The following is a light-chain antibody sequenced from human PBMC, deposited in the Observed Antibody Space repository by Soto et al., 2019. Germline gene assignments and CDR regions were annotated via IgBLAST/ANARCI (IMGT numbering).Light chain of an antibody. Sequence: EIVLTQSPATLSLSPGERATLSCRASQSVSSYLAWYQQKPGQAPRLLIYDASNRATGIPARFSGSGSGTDFTLTISSLETEDFEVYYCQQRSNWPTFGPGTKVDIK. CDR2: DAS. V-gene: IGKV3-11*01. CDR1: QSVSSY. J-gene: IGKJ3*01. CDR3: QQRSNWPT.